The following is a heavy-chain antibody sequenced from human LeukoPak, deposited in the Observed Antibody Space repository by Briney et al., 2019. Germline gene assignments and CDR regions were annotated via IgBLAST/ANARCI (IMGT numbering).Heavy chain of an antibody. Sequence: GGSLRLSCAASGFTFSSYGMHWVRQAPGKGLEWVAVIWYDGSNKYYADSVKGRFTISRDNSKNTLYLQMNSLRAEDTAVYYCARERWIPVAYYYYGMDVWGQGTTVTVS. CDR1: GFTFSSYG. CDR3: ARERWIPVAYYYYGMDV. J-gene: IGHJ6*02. V-gene: IGHV3-33*01. CDR2: IWYDGSNK. D-gene: IGHD5-18*01.